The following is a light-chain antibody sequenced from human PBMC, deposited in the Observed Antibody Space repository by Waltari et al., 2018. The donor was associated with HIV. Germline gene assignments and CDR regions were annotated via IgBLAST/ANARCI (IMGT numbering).Light chain of an antibody. CDR3: QQYDDGPRGIT. CDR2: EAA. CDR1: QRISAK. V-gene: IGKV3-15*01. Sequence: EIVMTQSPPPLSVSPGQRVTLSCRASQRISAKVAWYQQSPGQAPRTLIYEAATRPTGIPARFSGSGSGTEFTLTISSLQSEDFATYFCQQYDDGPRGITFGQGTMLEIK. J-gene: IGKJ2*01.